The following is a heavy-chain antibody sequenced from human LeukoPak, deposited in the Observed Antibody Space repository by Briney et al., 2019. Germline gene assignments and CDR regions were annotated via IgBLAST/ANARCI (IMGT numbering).Heavy chain of an antibody. V-gene: IGHV4-39*07. CDR2: IYYSGST. D-gene: IGHD5-18*01. CDR1: GGSISSSSYY. CDR3: ASLDRGYSYGWASWYFDL. J-gene: IGHJ2*01. Sequence: SETLSLTCTVSGGSISSSSYYWGWIRQAPGKGLEWIGSIYYSGSTYYNPSLKSRVTISVDTSKNQFSLKLSSVTAADTAVYYCASLDRGYSYGWASWYFDLWGRGTLVTVSS.